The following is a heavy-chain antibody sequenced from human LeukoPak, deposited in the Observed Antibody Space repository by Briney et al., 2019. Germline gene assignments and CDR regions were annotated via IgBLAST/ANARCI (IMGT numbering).Heavy chain of an antibody. J-gene: IGHJ6*03. CDR1: GGTFSSYA. CDR2: IIPIFGTA. Sequence: SVKVSCKASGGTFSSYAISWVRQAPGQGLEWMGGIIPIFGTANYAQKFQGRVTITADKSTSTAHMELSSLRSEDTAVYYCARDGPPYYDFWSGEAPYYYYMDVWGKGTTVTVSS. V-gene: IGHV1-69*06. CDR3: ARDGPPYYDFWSGEAPYYYYMDV. D-gene: IGHD3-3*01.